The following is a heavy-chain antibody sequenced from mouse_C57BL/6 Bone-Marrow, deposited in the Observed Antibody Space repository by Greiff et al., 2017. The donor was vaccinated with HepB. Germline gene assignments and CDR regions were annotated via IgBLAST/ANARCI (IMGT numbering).Heavy chain of an antibody. CDR1: GYTFTSYW. CDR3: AIWLPYYDPFAY. V-gene: IGHV1-74*01. Sequence: QVQLQQPGAELVKPGASVKVSCKASGYTFTSYWMHWVKQRPDQGLEWIGRINPSDSDTNYNQKFKGKATLTVDKSSSTAYMQLSRLTSEESAVYYCAIWLPYYDPFAYWGQGTLVTVSA. J-gene: IGHJ3*01. D-gene: IGHD2-4*01. CDR2: INPSDSDT.